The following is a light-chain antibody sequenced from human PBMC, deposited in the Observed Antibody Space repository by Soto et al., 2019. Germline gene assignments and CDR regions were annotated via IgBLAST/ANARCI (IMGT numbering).Light chain of an antibody. J-gene: IGLJ2*01. Sequence: QAVVTQPASVSGSPGQSITISCTGTSSDVGGYNYVSWYQQHPGKAPKLMIYDVSNRPSGVSNRFSGSKSGNTASLTISGLQAEDEADYYCSSYTSSSKFGGGTKLTVL. CDR1: SSDVGGYNY. CDR2: DVS. CDR3: SSYTSSSK. V-gene: IGLV2-14*01.